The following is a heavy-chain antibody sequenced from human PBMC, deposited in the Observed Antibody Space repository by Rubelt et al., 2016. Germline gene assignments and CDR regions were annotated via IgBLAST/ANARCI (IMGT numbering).Heavy chain of an antibody. J-gene: IGHJ4*02. CDR2: ISYDGSNK. V-gene: IGHV3-30*04. CDR3: AKDRIAAASWPDY. D-gene: IGHD6-13*01. Sequence: QVQLVESGGGVVQPGRSLRLSCAASGFTFSSYAMHWVRQAPGKGLEWVAVISYDGSNKYYADSVKGRFTISRDNSKNTLYLQMNSLRAEDTSVYYCAKDRIAAASWPDYWGQGTLVTVSS. CDR1: GFTFSSYA.